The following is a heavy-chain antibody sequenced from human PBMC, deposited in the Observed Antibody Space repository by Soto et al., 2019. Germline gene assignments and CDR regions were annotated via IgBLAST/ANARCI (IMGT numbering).Heavy chain of an antibody. CDR1: GGSISSYY. CDR3: ARGCSGGSCYLSPWFDP. Sequence: SETLSLTCTVSGGSISSYYWSWIRQPPGKGLEWIGYIYYSGSTNYNPSLKSRVTISVDTSKDQFSLKLSSVTAADTAVYYCARGCSGGSCYLSPWFDPWGQGTLVTVSS. J-gene: IGHJ5*02. CDR2: IYYSGST. D-gene: IGHD2-15*01. V-gene: IGHV4-59*01.